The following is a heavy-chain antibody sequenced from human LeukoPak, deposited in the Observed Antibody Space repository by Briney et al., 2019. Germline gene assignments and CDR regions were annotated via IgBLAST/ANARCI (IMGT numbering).Heavy chain of an antibody. Sequence: SVKVSCKASGGTFSSYTISWVRQAPGQGLEWMGRIIPILGIANYAQKFQGRVTITADKSASTAYMKLSSLRSEDTAVYYCARDPPAYYDFWSGYRRSPDAFDIWGQGTMVTVSS. D-gene: IGHD3-3*01. CDR1: GGTFSSYT. J-gene: IGHJ3*02. V-gene: IGHV1-69*04. CDR2: IIPILGIA. CDR3: ARDPPAYYDFWSGYRRSPDAFDI.